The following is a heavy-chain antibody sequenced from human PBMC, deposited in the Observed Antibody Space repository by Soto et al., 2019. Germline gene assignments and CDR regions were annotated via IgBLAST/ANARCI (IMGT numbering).Heavy chain of an antibody. V-gene: IGHV4-59*01. D-gene: IGHD3-10*01. J-gene: IGHJ5*02. CDR3: ARDRPGLGMVRGVARYNGFDP. CDR1: GGSISSYY. CDR2: VYYSGSS. Sequence: NPSETLSLTCAVSGGSISSYYCCWIRNRQGRGLERIGYVYYSGSSSSNPSLKSRGTISVDTSKNQFSLELSPVTAADTAVYYCARDRPGLGMVRGVARYNGFDPWGQGTLVTVSS.